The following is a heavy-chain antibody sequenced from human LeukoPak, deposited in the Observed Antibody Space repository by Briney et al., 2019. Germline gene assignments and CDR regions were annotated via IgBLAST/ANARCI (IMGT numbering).Heavy chain of an antibody. CDR1: GGSMSSYY. D-gene: IGHD3-22*01. V-gene: IGHV4-59*01. CDR3: ARVRDRSLNNWFDP. CDR2: IYYSGNT. J-gene: IGHJ5*02. Sequence: SETLSLTCTVSGGSMSSYYWSWIRQPPGKRLEWIGYIYYSGNTNSNPSLKSRVTISVDTSKNQFSLNLSSVTAADTAVYCCARVRDRSLNNWFDPWGQGTLVTVSS.